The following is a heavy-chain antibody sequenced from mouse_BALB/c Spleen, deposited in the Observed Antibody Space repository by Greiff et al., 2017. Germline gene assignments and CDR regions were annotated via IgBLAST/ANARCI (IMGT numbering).Heavy chain of an antibody. CDR3: ARRGNSGNDY. Sequence: EVMLVESGPELVKPGASVKIPCKASGYTFTDYNMDWVKQSHGKSLEWIGDINPNNGGTIYNQKFKGKATLTVDKSSSTAYMELRSLTSEDTAVYYCARRGNSGNDYWGQGTTLTVSS. J-gene: IGHJ2*01. V-gene: IGHV1-18*01. CDR1: GYTFTDYN. D-gene: IGHD2-1*01. CDR2: INPNNGGT.